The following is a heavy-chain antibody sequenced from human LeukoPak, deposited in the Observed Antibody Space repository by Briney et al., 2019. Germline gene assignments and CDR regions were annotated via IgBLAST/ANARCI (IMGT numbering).Heavy chain of an antibody. CDR1: GFTFSSYA. J-gene: IGHJ3*02. Sequence: GGSLRLSCAASGFTFSSYAMSWVRQAPGKGLEWVSAISGSGGSTYYADSGKGRFTISRDNSKNTLYLQMNSLRAEDTAVYYCAKDILNYYGSGSCAFDIWGQGTMVTVSS. V-gene: IGHV3-23*01. CDR3: AKDILNYYGSGSCAFDI. CDR2: ISGSGGST. D-gene: IGHD3-10*01.